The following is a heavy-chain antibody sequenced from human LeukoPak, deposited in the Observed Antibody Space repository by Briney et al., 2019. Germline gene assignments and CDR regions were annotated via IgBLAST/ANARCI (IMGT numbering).Heavy chain of an antibody. CDR3: ARELAGSRWDYCDF. J-gene: IGHJ4*02. D-gene: IGHD4-23*01. Sequence: GGSLRLSCVASGFSFTRYSMNWVGQAPGKGLQWVSYIRSSGDIIHYADSVKGRFTISRDNAKNSLYLQMNSLRAEDTAVYYCARELAGSRWDYCDFWGQGTLVTVSS. CDR1: GFSFTRYS. CDR2: IRSSGDII. V-gene: IGHV3-48*04.